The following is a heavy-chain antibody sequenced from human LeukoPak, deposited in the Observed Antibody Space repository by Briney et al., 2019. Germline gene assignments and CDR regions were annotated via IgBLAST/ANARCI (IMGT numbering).Heavy chain of an antibody. V-gene: IGHV4-39*07. D-gene: IGHD3-22*01. CDR2: IFYSGGT. Sequence: SETLSLTCSVSVDSINTPNYYWGWIRQTPGKGLEWIENIFYSGGTYYSPSLTSQDTSSLEQSMNEFSLELNSLTAAVSPVYYCASLYYYDSSGDAFDIWGQGTMVTVSS. J-gene: IGHJ3*02. CDR3: ASLYYYDSSGDAFDI. CDR1: VDSINTPNYY.